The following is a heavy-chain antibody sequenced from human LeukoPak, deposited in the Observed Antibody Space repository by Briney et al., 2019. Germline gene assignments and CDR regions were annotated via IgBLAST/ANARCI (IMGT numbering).Heavy chain of an antibody. CDR3: ARALTYSGSDY. V-gene: IGHV4-59*08. Sequence: SETLSLTCTVSGASITNYYWSWIRQPPGKGLEWIGYIYYSGSTGYNPSLKSRVTLSVDTSKNQFSLKLSSVTAADTAVYYCARALTYSGSDYWGRGTLVTVSS. J-gene: IGHJ4*02. CDR1: GASITNYY. CDR2: IYYSGST. D-gene: IGHD1-26*01.